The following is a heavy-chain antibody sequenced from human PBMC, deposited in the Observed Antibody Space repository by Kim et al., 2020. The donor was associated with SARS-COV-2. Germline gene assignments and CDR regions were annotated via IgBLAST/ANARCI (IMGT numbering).Heavy chain of an antibody. CDR2: ISSSSSYT. D-gene: IGHD3-16*02. CDR1: GFTFSDYY. Sequence: GGSLRLSCAASGFTFSDYYMSWIRQAPGKGLEWVSYISSSSSYTNYADSVKGRFTISRDNAKNSLYLQMNSLRAEDTAVYYCARVGYDYVGGSYRDYYYYYGMDVWGQGTTVTGSS. V-gene: IGHV3-11*05. J-gene: IGHJ6*02. CDR3: ARVGYDYVGGSYRDYYYYYGMDV.